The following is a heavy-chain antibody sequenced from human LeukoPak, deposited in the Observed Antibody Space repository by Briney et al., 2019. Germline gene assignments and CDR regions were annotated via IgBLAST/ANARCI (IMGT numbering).Heavy chain of an antibody. CDR2: ISGSGGST. J-gene: IGHJ4*02. V-gene: IGHV3-23*01. Sequence: GGSLRLSCAASGFSVSSKCMSWVRQAPGKGLEWVSVISGSGGSTYYPDSVKGRFTISRDNSNNTLYLQMHSLRADDTAVYYCAKDTRLGELSFLDYWGQGILVTVSS. CDR3: AKDTRLGELSFLDY. CDR1: GFSVSSKC. D-gene: IGHD3-16*02.